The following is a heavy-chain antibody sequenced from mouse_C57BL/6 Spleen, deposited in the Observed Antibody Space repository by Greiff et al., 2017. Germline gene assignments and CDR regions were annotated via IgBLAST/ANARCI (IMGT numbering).Heavy chain of an antibody. J-gene: IGHJ2*01. V-gene: IGHV5-17*01. CDR3: ARAFYGSSPAY. CDR1: GFTFSDYG. D-gene: IGHD1-1*01. CDR2: ISSGSSTI. Sequence: EVQRVESGGGLVKPGGSLKLSCAASGFTFSDYGMHWFRQAPEKGLEWVAYISSGSSTIYYADPVKSRFTISSEKAKNTLFLQMNSRRSDDTAMYYCARAFYGSSPAYWGQGTTLTVSS.